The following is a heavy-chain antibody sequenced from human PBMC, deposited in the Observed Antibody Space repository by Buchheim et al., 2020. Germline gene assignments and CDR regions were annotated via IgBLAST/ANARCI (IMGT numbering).Heavy chain of an antibody. D-gene: IGHD3-10*01. J-gene: IGHJ5*02. Sequence: QVQLQQWGAGLLKPSETLSLTCAVYGGSFSGYYWSWIRQPPGKGLEWIGEINHSGSTNYNPSLKSRVTISVDTSKNQFSLKLSSVTAADTAVYYCARGRGRITMVRGVIPKYNWFDPWGQGTL. CDR3: ARGRGRITMVRGVIPKYNWFDP. CDR2: INHSGST. CDR1: GGSFSGYY. V-gene: IGHV4-34*01.